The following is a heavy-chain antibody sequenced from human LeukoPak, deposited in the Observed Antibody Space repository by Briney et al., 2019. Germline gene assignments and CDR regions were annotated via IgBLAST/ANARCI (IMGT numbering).Heavy chain of an antibody. J-gene: IGHJ6*03. CDR2: IRYDGSNK. Sequence: GGSLRLSCAASGFTFSSYGMHWVRQAPGKGLEWVAFIRYDGSNKYYADSVKGRFTISRDNSKNTLYLQMNSLRAEDTAVYYCAKDQYSSSWYQIHYYYYYMDVWGKGTTVTISS. CDR3: AKDQYSSSWYQIHYYYYYMDV. V-gene: IGHV3-30*02. D-gene: IGHD6-13*01. CDR1: GFTFSSYG.